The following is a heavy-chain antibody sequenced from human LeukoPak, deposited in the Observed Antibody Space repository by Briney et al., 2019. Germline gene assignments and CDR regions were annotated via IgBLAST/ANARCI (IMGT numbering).Heavy chain of an antibody. V-gene: IGHV3-7*01. CDR3: ARDRGFGELDQHFDY. CDR1: GFTFSSYW. Sequence: GGSLRLSCAASGFTFSSYWMSWVRQAPGKGLEWVANIKQDGSEKYYVDSVKGRFTISRDNAKNSLYLQMNSLRAEDTAVYYCARDRGFGELDQHFDYWGQGTLVTVSS. CDR2: IKQDGSEK. J-gene: IGHJ4*02. D-gene: IGHD3-10*01.